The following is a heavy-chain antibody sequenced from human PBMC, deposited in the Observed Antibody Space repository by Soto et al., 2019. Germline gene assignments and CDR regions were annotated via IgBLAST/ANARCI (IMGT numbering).Heavy chain of an antibody. CDR2: ISTYTGNT. CDR3: ARDCYGSGAPDHYGMDV. V-gene: IGHV1-18*01. CDR1: GYTFTNYG. J-gene: IGHJ6*02. Sequence: QVQMVQSGAEVKKPGASVKVSCKASGYTFTNYGISWVRQAPGQGLEWLGWISTYTGNTDYAQKLQGRLTMTTDTSTTTAYMELRGLRSDGTAVYYCARDCYGSGAPDHYGMDVWGQGTTVTVSS. D-gene: IGHD3-10*01.